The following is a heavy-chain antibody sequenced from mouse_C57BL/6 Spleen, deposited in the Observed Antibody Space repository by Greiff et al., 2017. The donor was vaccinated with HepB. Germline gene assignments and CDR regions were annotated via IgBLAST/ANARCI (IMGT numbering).Heavy chain of an antibody. J-gene: IGHJ2*01. V-gene: IGHV1-62-2*01. CDR3: ARHEGAHYYGSSYCIDY. CDR1: GYTFTEYT. CDR2: FYPGSGSI. Sequence: VQLQQSGAELVKPGASVKLSCKASGYTFTEYTIHWVKQRSGQGLEWIGWFYPGSGSIKYNEKFKDKATLTADKSSSTVYMERSRLTSEDSAVYFCARHEGAHYYGSSYCIDYWGQGTTLTVSS. D-gene: IGHD1-1*01.